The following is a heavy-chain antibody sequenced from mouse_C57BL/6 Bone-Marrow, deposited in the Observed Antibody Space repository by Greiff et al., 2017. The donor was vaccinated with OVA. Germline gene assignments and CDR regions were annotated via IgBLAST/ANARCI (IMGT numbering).Heavy chain of an antibody. Sequence: EVQLQESGPGLAKPSQTLSLTCSVTGYSITSDYWNWIRKFPGNKLEYMGYISDSGSTYYNPSLKSRISITRDTSKNQYYLQLKSVTTEDTATSYCARVYGSSYWYFDVWGTGTTVTVSS. D-gene: IGHD1-1*01. CDR2: ISDSGST. CDR3: ARVYGSSYWYFDV. CDR1: GYSITSDY. J-gene: IGHJ1*03. V-gene: IGHV3-8*01.